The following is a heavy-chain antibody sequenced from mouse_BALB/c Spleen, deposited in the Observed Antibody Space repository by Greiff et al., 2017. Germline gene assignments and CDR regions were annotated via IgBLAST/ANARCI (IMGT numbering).Heavy chain of an antibody. CDR1: GFTFSSYA. CDR2: ISSGGST. J-gene: IGHJ2*01. CDR3: ARDYDYDY. D-gene: IGHD2-4*01. V-gene: IGHV5-6-5*01. Sequence: EVQGVESGGGLVKPGGSLKLSCAASGFTFSSYAMSWVRQTPEKRLEWVASISSGGSTYYPDSVKGRFTISRDNARNILYLQMSSLRSEDTAMYYCARDYDYDYRGQGTTLTVSS.